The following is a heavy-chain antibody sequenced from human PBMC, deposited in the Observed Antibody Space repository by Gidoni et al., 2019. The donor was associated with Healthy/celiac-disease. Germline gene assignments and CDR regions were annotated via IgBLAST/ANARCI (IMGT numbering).Heavy chain of an antibody. J-gene: IGHJ6*02. Sequence: QVQLVQSGAEVKKPGASVKVSCKASGYTFTSYAIHWVRQAPGQRLEWMGWINAGNGNTKYSQKFQGRVTITRDTSASTAYMELSSLRSEDTDVYYCAWADWNYIEGALDYYGMDVWGQGTTVTVSS. CDR2: INAGNGNT. V-gene: IGHV1-3*01. CDR3: AWADWNYIEGALDYYGMDV. CDR1: GYTFTSYA. D-gene: IGHD1-7*01.